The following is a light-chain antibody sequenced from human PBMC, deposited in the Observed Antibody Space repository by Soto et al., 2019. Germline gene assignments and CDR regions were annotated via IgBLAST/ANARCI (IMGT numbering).Light chain of an antibody. J-gene: IGKJ4*01. V-gene: IGKV3-15*01. Sequence: EIMMTQSPATLSVSPGERATLSCRASQSVSGNLAWYQQKPGQAPRLLIYGASTRATGIPARFSGSGSGTEFTLTIRSLQSEDFAVYYCQQYNNWPPLTFGGGTKVEIK. CDR2: GAS. CDR3: QQYNNWPPLT. CDR1: QSVSGN.